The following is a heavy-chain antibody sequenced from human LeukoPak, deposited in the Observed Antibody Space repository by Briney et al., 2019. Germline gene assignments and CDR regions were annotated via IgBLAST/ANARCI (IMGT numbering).Heavy chain of an antibody. V-gene: IGHV3-30*18. CDR2: ISYDGSNK. D-gene: IGHD1-1*01. J-gene: IGHJ4*02. Sequence: GGSLRLSCAASGFTFSSYDMHWVRQAPGKGLEWVAVISYDGSNKYYADSVKGRFTISRDNSKNTLYLQVNSMRAEDTAVYYCAKDLNWNEWGGPFDYWGQGTLVTVSS. CDR3: AKDLNWNEWGGPFDY. CDR1: GFTFSSYD.